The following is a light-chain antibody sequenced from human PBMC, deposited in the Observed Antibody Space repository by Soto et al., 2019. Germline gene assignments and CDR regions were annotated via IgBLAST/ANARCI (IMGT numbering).Light chain of an antibody. CDR1: SGDVWSYNL. CDR3: CSYAGSSTSV. CDR2: EGS. J-gene: IGLJ1*01. V-gene: IGLV2-23*01. Sequence: SVLTQRASLSGSPGESITISCTGTSGDVWSYNLVSWYQQHPGKAPKLMIYEGSKRPSGVSNRFSGSTSGNTASLTICGLQAEDEADYYCCSYAGSSTSVFGTGTKVTVL.